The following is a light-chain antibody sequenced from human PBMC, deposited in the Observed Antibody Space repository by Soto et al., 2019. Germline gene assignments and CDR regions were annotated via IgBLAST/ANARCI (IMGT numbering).Light chain of an antibody. V-gene: IGKV1-9*01. J-gene: IGKJ5*01. CDR1: QDISTH. Sequence: DIQMTQSPSTLSASLGDRVTITCRASQDISTHLAWFAQKPGRAPQLLIYAASTLHSGVPSRFSGSGSGTDFTLTISSLQPEDFATYYCQHLNTYPITFGPGTRLEIK. CDR3: QHLNTYPIT. CDR2: AAS.